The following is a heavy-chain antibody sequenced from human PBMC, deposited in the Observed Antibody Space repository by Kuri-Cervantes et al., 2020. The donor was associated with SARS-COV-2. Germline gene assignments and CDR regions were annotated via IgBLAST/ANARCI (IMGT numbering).Heavy chain of an antibody. D-gene: IGHD7-27*01. CDR2: ISSSSSTI. Sequence: GGSLRLSCADSGFTFSSYSMNWVRQAPGKGLEWVSYISSSSSTIYYADSVKGRFTISRDNAKNSLYLQMNSLRAEDTAVYYCARKSGVDWGSDAFDIWGQGTMVTVSS. J-gene: IGHJ3*02. V-gene: IGHV3-48*01. CDR1: GFTFSSYS. CDR3: ARKSGVDWGSDAFDI.